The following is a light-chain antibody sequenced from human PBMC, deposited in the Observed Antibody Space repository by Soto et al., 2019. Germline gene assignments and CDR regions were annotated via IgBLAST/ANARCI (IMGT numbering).Light chain of an antibody. J-gene: IGLJ1*01. CDR2: SDN. CDR3: AAWDDSLNGYV. Sequence: QSVLTQPPSASGTPGQRVTISCSGSSSNIGNNTVNWYQQFPGTAPKLLMYSDNRRPSGVPDRFSGSKSGTSASLAISGLQSEDEAEYYCAAWDDSLNGYVFGTGTKVTVL. CDR1: SSNIGNNT. V-gene: IGLV1-44*01.